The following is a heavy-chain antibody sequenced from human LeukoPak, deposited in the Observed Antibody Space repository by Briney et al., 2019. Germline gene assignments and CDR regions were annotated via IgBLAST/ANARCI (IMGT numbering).Heavy chain of an antibody. V-gene: IGHV4-34*01. Sequence: SETLSLTCAVYGGSFSGYYWSWIRQPPGKGLEWIGEINHSGSTNYNPSLKSRVTISVDTSKNQFSLKLSSVTAADTAVYYCARWSRGWLRQDYWGQGTLVTVSS. CDR3: ARWSRGWLRQDY. D-gene: IGHD5-12*01. CDR2: INHSGST. CDR1: GGSFSGYY. J-gene: IGHJ4*02.